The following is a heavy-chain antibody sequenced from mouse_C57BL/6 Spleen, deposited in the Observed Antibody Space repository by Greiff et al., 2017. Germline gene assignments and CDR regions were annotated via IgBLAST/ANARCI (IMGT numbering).Heavy chain of an antibody. V-gene: IGHV1-80*01. CDR2: IYPGDGAT. D-gene: IGHD1-1*01. CDR3: ARGLLGFDY. CDR1: GYAFSSYW. J-gene: IGHJ2*01. Sequence: QVQLQQSGAELVKPGASVKISCKASGYAFSSYWMNWVKQRPGKGLEWIGQIYPGDGATNYNGQFTGKAILTADTSSRSAYMQLSNLTSEDSAVDFYARGLLGFDYWGQGTTLTVSS.